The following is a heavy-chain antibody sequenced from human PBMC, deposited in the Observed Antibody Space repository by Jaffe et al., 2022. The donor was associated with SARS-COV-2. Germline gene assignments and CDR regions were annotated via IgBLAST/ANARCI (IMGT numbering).Heavy chain of an antibody. D-gene: IGHD6-13*01. CDR2: ISYDGSNK. CDR1: GFTFSSYG. J-gene: IGHJ6*02. CDR3: AKEQQQPGVIESEPYYYYGMDV. Sequence: QVQLVESGGGVVQPGRSLRLSCAASGFTFSSYGMHWVRQAPGKGLEWVAVISYDGSNKYYADSVKGRFTISRDNSKNTLYLQMNSLRAEDTAVYYCAKEQQQPGVIESEPYYYYGMDVWGQGTTVTVSS. V-gene: IGHV3-30*18.